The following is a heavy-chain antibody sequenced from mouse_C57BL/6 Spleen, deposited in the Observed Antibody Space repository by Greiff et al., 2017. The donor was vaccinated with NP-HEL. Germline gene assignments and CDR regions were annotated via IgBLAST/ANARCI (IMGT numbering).Heavy chain of an antibody. CDR2: INPNNGGT. V-gene: IGHV1-26*01. D-gene: IGHD1-1*01. J-gene: IGHJ2*01. Sequence: EVKLQQSGPELVKPGASVKISCKASGYTFTDYYMNWVKQSHGKSLEWIGDINPNNGGTSYNQKFKGKATLTVDKSSSTAYMELRSLTSEDSAVYYCARWDYGSPFDYWGQGTTLTVSS. CDR1: GYTFTDYY. CDR3: ARWDYGSPFDY.